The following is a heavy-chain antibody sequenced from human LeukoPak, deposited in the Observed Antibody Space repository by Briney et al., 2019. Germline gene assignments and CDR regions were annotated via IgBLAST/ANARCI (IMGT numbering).Heavy chain of an antibody. CDR2: IYTSGST. J-gene: IGHJ6*02. D-gene: IGHD6-13*01. CDR3: ARDLVSSSWLPANYYYYYGMDV. CDR1: GGSISSYY. Sequence: PSETLSLTCTVSGGSISSYYWSWIRQPAGKGLEWIGRIYTSGSTNYNPSLKSRVTMSVDTSKNQFSLKLSSVTAADTAVYYCARDLVSSSWLPANYYYYYGMDVWGQGTTVTVSS. V-gene: IGHV4-4*07.